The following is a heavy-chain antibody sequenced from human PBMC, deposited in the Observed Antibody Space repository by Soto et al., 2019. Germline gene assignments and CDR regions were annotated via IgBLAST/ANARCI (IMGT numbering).Heavy chain of an antibody. J-gene: IGHJ5*02. CDR1: RGGFNSYS. CDR2: VTTRRGST. V-gene: IGHV1-46*02. Sequence: VKVSSEASRGGFNSYSISWLRHAPGEGLEWLAVVTTRRGSTNYEQKFQGRLNSTRDTSTSTVYMELSRLISDDTAVFYRGHPLGYSSGFDTWGQGVLVTVSS. D-gene: IGHD5-18*01. CDR3: GHPLGYSSGFDT.